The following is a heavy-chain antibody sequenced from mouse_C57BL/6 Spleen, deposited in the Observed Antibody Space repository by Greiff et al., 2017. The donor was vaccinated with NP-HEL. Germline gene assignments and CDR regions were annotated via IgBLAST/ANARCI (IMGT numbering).Heavy chain of an antibody. CDR2: IDPETGGT. V-gene: IGHV1-15*01. D-gene: IGHD3-2*02. CDR3: TRGDSPGYLYAMDY. J-gene: IGHJ4*01. Sequence: QVQLQQSGAELVRPGASVTLSCKASGYTFTDYEMHWVKQTPVHGLEWIGAIDPETGGTAYNQKFKGKAILTADKSSSTAYMELRSLTSEDSAVYYCTRGDSPGYLYAMDYWGQGTSVTVSS. CDR1: GYTFTDYE.